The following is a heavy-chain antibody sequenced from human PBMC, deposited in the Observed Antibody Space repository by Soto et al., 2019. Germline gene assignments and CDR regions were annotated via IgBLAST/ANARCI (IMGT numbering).Heavy chain of an antibody. J-gene: IGHJ4*02. V-gene: IGHV4-34*01. CDR2: INHSGST. CDR3: ARTYSSSWSPFDY. CDR1: GGSFSGYY. D-gene: IGHD6-13*01. Sequence: SETQSLTYAVYGGSFSGYYWSWIRQPPGKGLEWIGEINHSGSTNYNPSLKSRVTISVDTSKNQFSLKLSSVTAADTAVYYCARTYSSSWSPFDYWGQGTLVTVSS.